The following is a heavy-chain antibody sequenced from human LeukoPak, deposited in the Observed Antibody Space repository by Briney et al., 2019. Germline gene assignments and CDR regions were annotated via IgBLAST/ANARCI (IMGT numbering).Heavy chain of an antibody. CDR1: GFIFSDYF. J-gene: IGHJ4*02. CDR2: ISPSGSDI. V-gene: IGHV3-11*01. CDR3: ARSVRAGGDY. Sequence: GGSLRLSCAASGFIFSDYFMTWIRQAPGKGLGWVSYISPSGSDIYYADSVKGRFTISRDNGKKSVFLQMNSLRADDTAMYYCARSVRAGGDYWGQGTLVTVSS.